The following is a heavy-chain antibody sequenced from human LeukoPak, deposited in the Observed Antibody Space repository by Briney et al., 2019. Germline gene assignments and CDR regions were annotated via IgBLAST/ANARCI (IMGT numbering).Heavy chain of an antibody. Sequence: PGGSLRLSCAASGFTFSSYAMSWVRQAPGKGLEWVSTISGTGGSTYYADSVKGRFIISRDSSKDTLYLQMNSLTAEDTAVYYCAKDGRYGYRAFDCWGQGTLVTVSS. V-gene: IGHV3-23*01. CDR1: GFTFSSYA. CDR3: AKDGRYGYRAFDC. CDR2: ISGTGGST. J-gene: IGHJ4*02. D-gene: IGHD5-18*01.